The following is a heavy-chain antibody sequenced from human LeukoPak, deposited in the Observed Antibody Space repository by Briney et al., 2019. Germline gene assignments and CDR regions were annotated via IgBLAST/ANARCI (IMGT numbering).Heavy chain of an antibody. D-gene: IGHD3-10*02. J-gene: IGHJ6*04. CDR2: ISSSGSTI. CDR3: AELGITMIGGV. CDR1: GFTFSSYE. Sequence: PGGSLRLSCAASGFTFSSYEMNWVRQAPGKGLEWVSYISSSGSTIYYADSVKGRFTTSRDNAKNLLYLQMNSLRAEDTAVYYCAELGITMIGGVWGKGTTVTISS. V-gene: IGHV3-48*03.